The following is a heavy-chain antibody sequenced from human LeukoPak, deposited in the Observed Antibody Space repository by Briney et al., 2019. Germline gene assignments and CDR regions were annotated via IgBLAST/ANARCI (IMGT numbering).Heavy chain of an antibody. Sequence: SVKVSCKASGGTFSSYAISWVRQAPGEGREWMGGILPIFGTAKYAQKFQGRVTITTDESTSTAYMELSSLRSEDTAVYYCAREGDYGDYGSFDYWGQGTLVTVSS. CDR1: GGTFSSYA. D-gene: IGHD4-17*01. CDR3: AREGDYGDYGSFDY. J-gene: IGHJ4*02. V-gene: IGHV1-69*05. CDR2: ILPIFGTA.